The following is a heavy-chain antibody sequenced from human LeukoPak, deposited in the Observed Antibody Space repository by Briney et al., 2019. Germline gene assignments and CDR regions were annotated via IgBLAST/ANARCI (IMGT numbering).Heavy chain of an antibody. CDR2: IYTSGST. J-gene: IGHJ4*02. CDR3: ARDGGYCSSTSCPPFDY. Sequence: PSETLSLTCTVSGGSISSYYWSWIRQPAGKGLEWIGRIYTSGSTNYNPSLKSRVTMSVDTSKNQFSLKLSSVTAADTAVYYCARDGGYCSSTSCPPFDYWGQGTPVTVSS. D-gene: IGHD2-2*01. CDR1: GGSISSYY. V-gene: IGHV4-4*07.